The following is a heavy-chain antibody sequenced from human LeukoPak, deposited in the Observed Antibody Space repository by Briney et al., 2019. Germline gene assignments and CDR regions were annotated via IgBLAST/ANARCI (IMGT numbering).Heavy chain of an antibody. CDR1: GYTFTSYG. V-gene: IGHV1-18*01. CDR2: ISAYNGNT. Sequence: ASVKVSCKASGYTFTSYGTSWVRQAPGQGLEWMGWISAYNGNTNYAQKLQGRVTMTTDTSTSTAYMELRSLRSDDTAVYYCARNGIAVAGTIWFDPWGQGTLVTVSS. D-gene: IGHD6-19*01. CDR3: ARNGIAVAGTIWFDP. J-gene: IGHJ5*02.